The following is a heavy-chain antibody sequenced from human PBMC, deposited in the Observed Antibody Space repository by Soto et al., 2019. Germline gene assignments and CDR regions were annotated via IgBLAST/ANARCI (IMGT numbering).Heavy chain of an antibody. Sequence: TSETLSLTCTVSGGSISSSSYYWGWIRQPPGKGLEWIGSMYYSGNTYYNPSLESRVTISVDTSKNQFSLKLSSVTAADTAVYFCARSSIRDYYFDYLGQGTLVTGSS. J-gene: IGHJ4*02. CDR2: MYYSGNT. CDR1: GGSISSSSYY. CDR3: ARSSIRDYYFDY. D-gene: IGHD6-6*01. V-gene: IGHV4-39*01.